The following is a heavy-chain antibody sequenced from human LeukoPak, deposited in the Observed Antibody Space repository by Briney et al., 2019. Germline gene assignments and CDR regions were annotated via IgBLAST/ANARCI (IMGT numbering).Heavy chain of an antibody. V-gene: IGHV3-7*03. CDR1: GFTFSSSW. CDR3: AKDTAMVRGGHFDY. Sequence: GGSLRLSCAASGFTFSSSWMTWVRQAPGKGLEWVASINQDGGEIHYVDSVKGRFTISRDNSKNSLYLQMNSLRAEDTALYYCAKDTAMVRGGHFDYWGQGTLVTVSS. CDR2: INQDGGEI. D-gene: IGHD3-10*01. J-gene: IGHJ4*02.